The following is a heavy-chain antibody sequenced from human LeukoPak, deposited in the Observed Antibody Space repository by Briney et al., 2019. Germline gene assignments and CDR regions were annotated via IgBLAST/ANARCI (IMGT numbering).Heavy chain of an antibody. CDR2: INNDGSST. J-gene: IGHJ5*02. V-gene: IGHV3-74*01. CDR1: GFTFSSYW. Sequence: GGSLRLSCAASGFTFSSYWMHWVRQDPGKGLVWVSRINNDGSSTSYADSVKGRFTISRDNAKNTLYLQMNSLTAEDTAVYYCARDQGAAAIYIEEDWFDPWGQGTLVTVSS. CDR3: ARDQGAAAIYIEEDWFDP. D-gene: IGHD2-2*02.